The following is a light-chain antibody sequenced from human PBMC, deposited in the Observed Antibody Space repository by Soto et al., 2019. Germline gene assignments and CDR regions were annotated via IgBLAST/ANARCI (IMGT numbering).Light chain of an antibody. Sequence: ETVMTQSPATLSVSPGERATLSCRASQSVSTKLAWYQQKPGQAPRLLIYGAPTRATGIPARFGGSGSGTECTLTVSSLESEDFAVYYCQQYDDWPPITFGQGTRLEMK. CDR1: QSVSTK. J-gene: IGKJ5*01. V-gene: IGKV3D-15*01. CDR2: GAP. CDR3: QQYDDWPPIT.